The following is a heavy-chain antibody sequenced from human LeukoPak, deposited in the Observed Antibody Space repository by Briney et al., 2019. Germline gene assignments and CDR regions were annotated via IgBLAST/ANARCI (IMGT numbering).Heavy chain of an antibody. CDR3: ARGFREPTISAAALTSPRGSNYYYYMDV. CDR1: GFTFSSYS. Sequence: GGSLRLSCAASGFTFSSYSMNWVRQAPGKGLEWVSYISSSSSTIYYADSVKGRFTISRDNAKNSLYLQMNSLRAEDTAVYYCARGFREPTISAAALTSPRGSNYYYYMDVWGKGTTVTISS. D-gene: IGHD6-13*01. CDR2: ISSSSSTI. J-gene: IGHJ6*03. V-gene: IGHV3-48*01.